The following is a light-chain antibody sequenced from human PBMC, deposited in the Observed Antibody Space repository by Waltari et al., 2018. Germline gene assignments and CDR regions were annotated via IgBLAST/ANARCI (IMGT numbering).Light chain of an antibody. Sequence: EIVLTQSPGTMSLSPGERATLSCRASQSVSSSYLAWYQQKPGQAPRLLIYGASSRATGIPDRFSGSGSGTDFTLTISRLEPEDFAVYYGQQYGSSPRALTFGGGTKVEIK. CDR3: QQYGSSPRALT. CDR1: QSVSSSY. CDR2: GAS. J-gene: IGKJ4*01. V-gene: IGKV3-20*01.